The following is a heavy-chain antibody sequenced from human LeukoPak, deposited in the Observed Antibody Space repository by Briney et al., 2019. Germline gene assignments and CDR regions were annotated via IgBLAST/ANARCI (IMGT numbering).Heavy chain of an antibody. J-gene: IGHJ4*02. CDR1: GYTFSDFY. D-gene: IGHD3-3*02. CDR2: ITPKSGDT. Sequence: ASVEVSCKASGYTFSDFYIHWVRQAPGQGLEYVGWITPKSGDTYSPQRFQGRVTTTRDASISTAYMELSSLRSDDTAVYFCARVRLADERAWAYWGQGTLVTVSS. CDR3: ARVRLADERAWAY. V-gene: IGHV1-2*02.